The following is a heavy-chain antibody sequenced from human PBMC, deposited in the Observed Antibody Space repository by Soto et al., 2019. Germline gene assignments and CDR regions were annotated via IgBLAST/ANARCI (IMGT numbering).Heavy chain of an antibody. Sequence: QVQLVQSGAEEKKPGASVKVSCKASGYPCTSYAMHWVLQAPGQRLEWMGWINAGNGNTKYSQKFQGRVTITRDTAASTAYMELSSLRSEDTAVYYCARDPSYYGMDVWGQGTTVTVSS. CDR3: ARDPSYYGMDV. CDR1: GYPCTSYA. J-gene: IGHJ6*02. CDR2: INAGNGNT. V-gene: IGHV1-3*05.